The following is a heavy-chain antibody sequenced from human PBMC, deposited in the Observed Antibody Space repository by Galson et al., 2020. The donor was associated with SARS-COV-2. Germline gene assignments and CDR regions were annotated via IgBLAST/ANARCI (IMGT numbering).Heavy chain of an antibody. CDR1: GLTFSFHD. V-gene: IGHV3-30*02. CDR3: ARGMYYCSSPTPCQPLTQYFDS. Sequence: GGSLRLSFAASGLTFSFHDMNWVRQAPGKELEWVAFISNSGKDKNYADSVKGRFTIARDNSKNTLDLQMHSLKHEDTAVYYCARGMYYCSSPTPCQPLTQYFDSWGQGTLLAVSS. CDR2: ISNSGKDK. D-gene: IGHD2-2*01. J-gene: IGHJ4*02.